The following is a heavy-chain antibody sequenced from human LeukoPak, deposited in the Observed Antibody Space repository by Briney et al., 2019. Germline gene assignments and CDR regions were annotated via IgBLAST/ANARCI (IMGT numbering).Heavy chain of an antibody. CDR1: GVSMSSYY. Sequence: PSETLSLTCTVSGVSMSSYYWSWIRQPAGEGREWIGRIYTSGNTNYKSSLKSRVTMSIDTSKDQFSLKLTSVTAADTAVYYCARDVGAHSNGWYSVAFDIWGQGTMVTVSS. D-gene: IGHD6-19*01. J-gene: IGHJ3*02. CDR3: ARDVGAHSNGWYSVAFDI. CDR2: IYTSGNT. V-gene: IGHV4-4*07.